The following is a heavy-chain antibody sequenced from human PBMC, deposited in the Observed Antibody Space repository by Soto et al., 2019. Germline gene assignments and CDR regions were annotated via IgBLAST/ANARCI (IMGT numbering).Heavy chain of an antibody. CDR3: ARHGSAWDY. D-gene: IGHD6-19*01. J-gene: IGHJ4*02. Sequence: QVQLVQSGAEGKKPGASVKVSCKASGYTFTSYAMHWVRQAPGQRLEWMGWINGGNGNTKYSQKLQGRVTITRDTSASTAYMEPSSLRSEDTAVYYCARHGSAWDYWCQGTLVTVSS. V-gene: IGHV1-3*01. CDR1: GYTFTSYA. CDR2: INGGNGNT.